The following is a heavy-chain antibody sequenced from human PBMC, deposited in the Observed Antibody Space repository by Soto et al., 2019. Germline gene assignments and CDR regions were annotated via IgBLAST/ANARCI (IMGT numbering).Heavy chain of an antibody. D-gene: IGHD3-22*01. CDR2: ISGRGDST. CDR3: AKDYHDSSGYYYGDDY. CDR1: GITFSSYA. V-gene: IGHV3-23*01. Sequence: PGGSLRLSCATSGITFSSYAMSWVRQAPGKGLEWVSAISGRGDSTYYADSVKGRFTISRDNSKNTLYLQMNSLRAEDTAVYYCAKDYHDSSGYYYGDDYWGRGTLVTVSS. J-gene: IGHJ4*02.